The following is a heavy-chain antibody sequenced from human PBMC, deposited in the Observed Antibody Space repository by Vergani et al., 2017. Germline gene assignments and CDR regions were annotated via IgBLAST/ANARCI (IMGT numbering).Heavy chain of an antibody. CDR3: AKVVLISGSYYEFWWDYYYYYGMDV. CDR1: GFTFSSYG. D-gene: IGHD1-26*01. CDR2: ISYDGRNK. Sequence: QVQLVESGGGVVQPGRSLRLSCAASGFTFSSYGMHWVRQAPGKGLEWVAVISYDGRNKYYADSVKGRFTISRDNSKTTLYLQMNSLRAEDTAVYYCAKVVLISGSYYEFWWDYYYYYGMDVWGQGTTVTVSS. V-gene: IGHV3-30*18. J-gene: IGHJ6*02.